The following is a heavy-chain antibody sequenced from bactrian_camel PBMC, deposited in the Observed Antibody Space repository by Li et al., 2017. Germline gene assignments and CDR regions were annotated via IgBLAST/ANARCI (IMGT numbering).Heavy chain of an antibody. V-gene: IGHV3S1*01. CDR2: IAGDGRT. CDR3: TKDRSYGTRNWAQST. Sequence: HVQLVESGGGSVQAGGSLRLSCASSSSTSNTYYMAWFRQPPGKEREGVAAIAGDGRTNYADSVKGRFTISRDNAKNMLYLQMNSLKPEDTAMYYCTKDRSYGTRNWAQSTRGQGTQVTVS. CDR1: SSTSNTYY. D-gene: IGHD3*01. J-gene: IGHJ4*01.